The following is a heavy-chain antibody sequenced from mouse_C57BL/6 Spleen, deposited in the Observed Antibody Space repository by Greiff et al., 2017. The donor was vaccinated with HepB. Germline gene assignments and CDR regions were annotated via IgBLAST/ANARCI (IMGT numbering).Heavy chain of an antibody. Sequence: VQLKESGPGLVKPSQSLSLTCSVTGYSITSGYYWNWIRQFPGNKLEWMGYISYDGSNNYNPSLKNRISITRDTSKNQFFLKLNSVTTEDTATYYCARGSYTWLAYWGQGTLVTVSA. CDR1: GYSITSGYY. CDR3: ARGSYTWLAY. V-gene: IGHV3-6*01. D-gene: IGHD2-12*01. CDR2: ISYDGSN. J-gene: IGHJ3*01.